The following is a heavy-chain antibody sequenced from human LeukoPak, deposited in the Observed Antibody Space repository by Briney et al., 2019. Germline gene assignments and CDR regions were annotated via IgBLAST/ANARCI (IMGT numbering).Heavy chain of an antibody. Sequence: ASVKVSCKASGYTFTSYGISWVRQAPGQGLEWMGWISAYNGNTNYAQKLQGGVTMTTDTSTSTAYMELRSLRSEDTAVYYCARGGLEMATISWFDPWGRGTLVTVSS. J-gene: IGHJ5*02. CDR2: ISAYNGNT. V-gene: IGHV1-18*01. CDR1: GYTFTSYG. D-gene: IGHD5-24*01. CDR3: ARGGLEMATISWFDP.